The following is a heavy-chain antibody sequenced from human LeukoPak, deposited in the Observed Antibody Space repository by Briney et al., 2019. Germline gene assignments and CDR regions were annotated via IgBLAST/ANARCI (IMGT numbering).Heavy chain of an antibody. CDR3: ARTTGSGYYYSFLFDY. CDR1: GGSISSYY. CDR2: IYYSGST. D-gene: IGHD3-22*01. Sequence: PSETLSLTCTVSGGSISSYYWSWIRQPPGKGLEWIGYIYYSGSTNYNPSLKSRVTISVDTSKNQFFLKLSSVTAADTAVYYCARTTGSGYYYSFLFDYWGQGTLVTVSS. V-gene: IGHV4-59*01. J-gene: IGHJ4*02.